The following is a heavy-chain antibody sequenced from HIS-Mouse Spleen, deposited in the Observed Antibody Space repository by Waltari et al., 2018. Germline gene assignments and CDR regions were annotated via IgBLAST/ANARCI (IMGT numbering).Heavy chain of an antibody. CDR1: GYTFTGYY. V-gene: IGHV1-2*02. CDR3: ARDLKLELRSIDSWFDP. D-gene: IGHD1-7*01. CDR2: INPNSAST. J-gene: IGHJ5*02. Sequence: QVQLVQSGAEVKKPGASVKVSCKASGYTFTGYYMHWVRQAPGQGLEWMGGINPNSASTNQGQKVQCRGTMTRETSISTAYRELSRLRSDDTAVYYSARDLKLELRSIDSWFDPWGQGTLVTVSS.